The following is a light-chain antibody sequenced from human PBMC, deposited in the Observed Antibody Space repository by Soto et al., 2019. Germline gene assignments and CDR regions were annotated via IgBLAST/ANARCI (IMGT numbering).Light chain of an antibody. CDR1: QTVSSN. CDR3: HQYNNWLALT. V-gene: IGKV3-15*01. J-gene: IGKJ4*01. Sequence: EIVMTQSPATLSVSPGERATLSCRASQTVSSNLAWYQQKPGQAPRLLIYDASTRATGIPVRCRGSGSGTEFTLTISSLQSEDSAVYYCHQYNNWLALTFGGGTKVEIK. CDR2: DAS.